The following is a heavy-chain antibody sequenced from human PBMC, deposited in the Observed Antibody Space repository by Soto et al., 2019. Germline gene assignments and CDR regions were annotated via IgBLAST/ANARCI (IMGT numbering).Heavy chain of an antibody. Sequence: GASVKVSCKASGDTFTNYALHWVRQAPGQRLEWMGWINAGGGNTAYSQKFQDRVTISRDTSANTTYMELSSLRSEDTAVHYCARAPQSYNWNYYGYWGQGTLVTVSS. V-gene: IGHV1-3*01. J-gene: IGHJ4*02. D-gene: IGHD1-20*01. CDR2: INAGGGNT. CDR3: ARAPQSYNWNYYGY. CDR1: GDTFTNYA.